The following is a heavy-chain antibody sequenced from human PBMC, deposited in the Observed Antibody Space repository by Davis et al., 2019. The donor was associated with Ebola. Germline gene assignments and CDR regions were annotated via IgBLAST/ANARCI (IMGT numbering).Heavy chain of an antibody. Sequence: GESLKISCAASGFTVSSNYMSWVRQAPGKGLEWVSVIYSGGSTYYADSVKGRFTISRHNSKNTLYLQMNSLRAEDTAVYYCARGWVVPEYGMDVWGQGTTVTVSS. CDR1: GFTVSSNY. CDR2: IYSGGST. J-gene: IGHJ6*02. CDR3: ARGWVVPEYGMDV. D-gene: IGHD2-2*01. V-gene: IGHV3-53*04.